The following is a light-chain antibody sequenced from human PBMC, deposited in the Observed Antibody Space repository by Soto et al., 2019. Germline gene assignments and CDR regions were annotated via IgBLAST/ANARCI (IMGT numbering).Light chain of an antibody. J-gene: IGKJ1*01. CDR3: QQYNSYSVT. Sequence: DIQITQSPSTLSASVGDRVTITCRASQSISSWLAWYQQKPGKAPKLLIYKASSLESGVPSRFSGSGSGTEFTLTISSLQPDDFATYYCQQYNSYSVTFGQGTKV. CDR1: QSISSW. CDR2: KAS. V-gene: IGKV1-5*03.